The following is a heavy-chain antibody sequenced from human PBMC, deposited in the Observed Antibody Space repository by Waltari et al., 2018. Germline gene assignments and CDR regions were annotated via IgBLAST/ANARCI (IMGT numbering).Heavy chain of an antibody. V-gene: IGHV3-53*01. CDR2: SGSGGST. CDR1: GFTVSSNY. J-gene: IGHJ4*02. CDR3: GVHCSSTSCLVDY. Sequence: EVQLVESGGGLIQPGGSLRLSCAASGFTVSSNYMSWVRQAPGKGLEWVSAISGSGGSTYYADSVKGRFTISRDNSKNSLYLQMNSLRAEDTALYYCGVHCSSTSCLVDYWGQGTLVTVSS. D-gene: IGHD2-2*01.